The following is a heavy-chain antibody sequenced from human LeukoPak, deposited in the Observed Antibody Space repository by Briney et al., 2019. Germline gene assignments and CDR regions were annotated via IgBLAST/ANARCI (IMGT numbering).Heavy chain of an antibody. CDR2: ISGNGGST. J-gene: IGHJ4*02. CDR3: ARGGPSDFWSGQDY. CDR1: GFTFSSYG. Sequence: GGSLRLSCAASGFTFSSYGMHWVPQAPGKGLEYVSGISGNGGSTYYAKFVQGRFTISRDNSKNTLYLQKGSLRAEDMAVYFCARGGPSDFWSGQDYWGQGTLVTVSS. D-gene: IGHD3-3*01. V-gene: IGHV3-64*01.